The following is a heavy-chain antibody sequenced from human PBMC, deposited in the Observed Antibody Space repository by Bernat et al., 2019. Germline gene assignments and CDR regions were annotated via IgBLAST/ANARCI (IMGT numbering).Heavy chain of an antibody. CDR3: ARGEPSYYALDV. Sequence: QVQLQQSGPGLVKASQTLSLTCAISGDSVSSDSAAWNWIRQSPSRGLEWLGRTYYRSKWTNDHAVSVKSRIIINPDTSKNQFSLQLDSVTPEDTAVYYCARGEPSYYALDVWGQGTTVTVSS. D-gene: IGHD1-1*01. V-gene: IGHV6-1*01. CDR2: TYYRSKWTN. J-gene: IGHJ6*02. CDR1: GDSVSSDSAA.